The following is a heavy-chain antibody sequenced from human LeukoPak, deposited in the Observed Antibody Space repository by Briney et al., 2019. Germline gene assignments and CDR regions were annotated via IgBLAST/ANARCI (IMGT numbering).Heavy chain of an antibody. CDR3: ARVSVGEYQLLWLDY. CDR1: GFTFSRYS. D-gene: IGHD2-2*01. J-gene: IGHJ4*02. V-gene: IGHV3-48*01. Sequence: PGGSLRLSCAASGFTFSRYSMNWVRQALGKGLEWVSHISSSSSTIYYADSVKGRFTISRDNAKNSLYLQMNSLRAEDTAVYYCARVSVGEYQLLWLDYWGQGTLVTVSS. CDR2: ISSSSSTI.